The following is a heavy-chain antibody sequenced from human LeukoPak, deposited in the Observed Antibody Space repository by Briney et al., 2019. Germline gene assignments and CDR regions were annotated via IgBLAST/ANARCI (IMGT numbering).Heavy chain of an antibody. CDR2: IIPIFGTA. V-gene: IGHV1-69*05. D-gene: IGHD3-22*01. Sequence: SVEVSCKASGGTFSSYAISWVRQAPGQGLEWMGRIIPIFGTANYAQKFQGRVTITTDESTSTAYMELSSLRSEDTAVYYCARDQDDSSGYYWEVAFDIWGQGTMVTVSS. CDR1: GGTFSSYA. CDR3: ARDQDDSSGYYWEVAFDI. J-gene: IGHJ3*02.